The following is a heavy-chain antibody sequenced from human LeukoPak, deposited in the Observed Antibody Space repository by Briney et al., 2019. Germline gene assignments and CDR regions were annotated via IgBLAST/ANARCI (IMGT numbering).Heavy chain of an antibody. J-gene: IGHJ6*03. V-gene: IGHV1-2*02. Sequence: ASVKVSCKASGYTFTGYYMHWVRQAPGQGLEWMGWINPNSGGTNYAQKFQGRVTMTRDTSISTAYMELSRLRSDDTAVYYCARDSSGWPRDYYYYHMDVWGKGTTVTVSS. D-gene: IGHD6-19*01. CDR1: GYTFTGYY. CDR3: ARDSSGWPRDYYYYHMDV. CDR2: INPNSGGT.